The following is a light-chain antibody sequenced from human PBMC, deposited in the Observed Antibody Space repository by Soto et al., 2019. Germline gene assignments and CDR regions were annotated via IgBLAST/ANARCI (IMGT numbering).Light chain of an antibody. CDR3: ATWDASLSAVV. J-gene: IGLJ2*01. V-gene: IGLV1-47*01. CDR2: KNN. Sequence: QSVLPQPRSASGTPGQRVTISCSGSSSNIGRNFVYWYQQPPGTAPKLLIYKNNQRPSGVPARFSGSKSGHSASLAITGLRSEDEADYYCATWDASLSAVVFGGGTKLTVL. CDR1: SSNIGRNF.